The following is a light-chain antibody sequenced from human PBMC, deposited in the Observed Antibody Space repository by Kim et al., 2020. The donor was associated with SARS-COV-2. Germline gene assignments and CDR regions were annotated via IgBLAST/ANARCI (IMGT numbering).Light chain of an antibody. CDR1: TGAVTSDHY. CDR2: DTS. J-gene: IGLJ3*02. Sequence: QAVVTQEPSLTVSPGGTVTLTCGASTGAVTSDHYPYWFQQKPGQAPRTLIYDTSNKPSWTPARFSGSLLGGKPALTLSGAQPDDEADYYCLLFYSGVWVFGGGTQLTVL. CDR3: LLFYSGVWV. V-gene: IGLV7-46*01.